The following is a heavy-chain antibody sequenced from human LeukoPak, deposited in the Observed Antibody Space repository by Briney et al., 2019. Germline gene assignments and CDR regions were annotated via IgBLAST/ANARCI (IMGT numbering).Heavy chain of an antibody. CDR2: IYYSGST. CDR3: ARQRRGVVPARLDY. D-gene: IGHD2-2*01. V-gene: IGHV4-39*01. J-gene: IGHJ4*02. Sequence: PSETLSLTCTVSGGSISSSSYYWGWIRQPPGKGLEWIGSIYYSGSTYYNPYRKSRGTISVDTSKNQFYLKLSSVNAADTAVYYCARQRRGVVPARLDYWGQGTLVPVSS. CDR1: GGSISSSSYY.